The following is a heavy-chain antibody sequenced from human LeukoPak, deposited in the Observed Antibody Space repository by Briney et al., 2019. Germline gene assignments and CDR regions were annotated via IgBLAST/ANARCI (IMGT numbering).Heavy chain of an antibody. Sequence: GSLRLSCAASGFTFSSYAMSWVRQAPGKGLEWVSVISSTGGITHYADSVKGRFTISRDNSKNTLYLQMNSLRAEDTAVYYCASGGPYSSSWYWFDPWAREPWSPSPQ. CDR2: ISSTGGIT. D-gene: IGHD6-13*01. CDR3: ASGGPYSSSWYWFDP. CDR1: GFTFSSYA. J-gene: IGHJ5*02. V-gene: IGHV3-23*01.